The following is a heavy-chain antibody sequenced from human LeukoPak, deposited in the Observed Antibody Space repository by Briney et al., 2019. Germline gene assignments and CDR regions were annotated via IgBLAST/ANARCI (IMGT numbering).Heavy chain of an antibody. V-gene: IGHV1-18*04. CDR1: GYTFTNYY. CDR2: ISAYNGNT. Sequence: GASVKVSCKASGYTFTNYYIHWVRQAPGQGLEWMGWISAYNGNTNYAQKLQGRVTMTTDTSTSTAYMELRSLRSDDTAVYYCARDRLAIFGVDIDYYYYYGMDVWGQGTTVTVSS. D-gene: IGHD3-3*01. J-gene: IGHJ6*02. CDR3: ARDRLAIFGVDIDYYYYYGMDV.